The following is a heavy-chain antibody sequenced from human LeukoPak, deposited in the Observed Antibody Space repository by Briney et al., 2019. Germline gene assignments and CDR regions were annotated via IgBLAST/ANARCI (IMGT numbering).Heavy chain of an antibody. D-gene: IGHD2-15*01. J-gene: IGHJ4*02. V-gene: IGHV1-69*04. CDR1: GGTFSSYA. CDR2: IIPILGIA. Sequence: SVKVSCKASGGTFSSYAISWVRQAPGQGLEWMGRIIPILGIANYAQKFQSRVTITADKSTSTAYMELSSLRSEDTAVYYCARGSLVAATLYWRGCFDYWGQGTLVTVSS. CDR3: ARGSLVAATLYWRGCFDY.